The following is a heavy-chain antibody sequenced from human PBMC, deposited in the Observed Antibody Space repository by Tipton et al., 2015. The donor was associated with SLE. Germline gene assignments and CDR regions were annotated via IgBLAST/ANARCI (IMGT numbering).Heavy chain of an antibody. J-gene: IGHJ6*03. V-gene: IGHV4-39*07. CDR3: ARVPVDGYSSSWYANYYYYYYMDV. CDR1: GGSISSRSYY. Sequence: TLSLTCSVSGGSISSRSYYWGWIRQPPGMGLEWIGSIYYSGSTFHNPSLKSRLTISVDTSKNQFSPKLSSVTAADTAVYYCARVPVDGYSSSWYANYYYYYYMDVWGKGTTVTVSS. CDR2: IYYSGST. D-gene: IGHD6-13*01.